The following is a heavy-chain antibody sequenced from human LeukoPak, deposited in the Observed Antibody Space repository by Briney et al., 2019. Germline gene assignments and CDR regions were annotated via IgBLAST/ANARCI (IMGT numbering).Heavy chain of an antibody. Sequence: GGSLRLSCTASGFTFGDYLMSWFRQAPGKGLEWIGFISGGTTEYAASVKGRFTISRDDSTSIANLQMNSLTTEDTAVYYCSRGSGWLSVYWGQGTLVTVSS. CDR1: GFTFGDYL. CDR2: ISGGTT. D-gene: IGHD6-19*01. CDR3: SRGSGWLSVY. J-gene: IGHJ4*02. V-gene: IGHV3-49*03.